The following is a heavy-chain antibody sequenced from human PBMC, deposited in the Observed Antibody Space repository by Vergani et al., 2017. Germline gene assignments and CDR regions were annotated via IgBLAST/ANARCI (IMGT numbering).Heavy chain of an antibody. CDR2: IYTSGST. V-gene: IGHV4-61*02. J-gene: IGHJ3*02. Sequence: QVQLQESGPGLVKPSQTLSLTCTVSGGSISSGRYYWSWIRQPAGKGLGWIGRIYTSGSTIYNPSLKSRVTISVDTSKNQFSLKLSSVTAADTAVYYCARVRYSSGWYDGVDAFDIWGQGRMVTVSS. CDR1: GGSISSGRYY. CDR3: ARVRYSSGWYDGVDAFDI. D-gene: IGHD6-19*01.